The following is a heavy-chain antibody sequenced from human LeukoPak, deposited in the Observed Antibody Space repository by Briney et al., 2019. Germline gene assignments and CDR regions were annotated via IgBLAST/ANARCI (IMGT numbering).Heavy chain of an antibody. CDR1: GLTFSSYS. D-gene: IGHD6-13*01. CDR3: ACMQQLNRYYYYMDV. Sequence: PGGSLRLSCAASGLTFSSYSMNWVRQAPGKGLEWVSSISSSSSYIYYADSVKGRFTISRDNAKNSLYLQMNSLRAEDTAVYYCACMQQLNRYYYYMDVWGKGTTVTVSS. CDR2: ISSSSSYI. J-gene: IGHJ6*03. V-gene: IGHV3-21*01.